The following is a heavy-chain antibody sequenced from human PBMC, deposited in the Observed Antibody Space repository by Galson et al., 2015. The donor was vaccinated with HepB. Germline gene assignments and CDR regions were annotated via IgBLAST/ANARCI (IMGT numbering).Heavy chain of an antibody. CDR2: INPNSGGT. Sequence: SVKVSCKASGYTFTGYHMHWVRQAPGQGLEWMGWINPNSGGTNYAQKFQGWVTMTRDTSISTAYMELSRLRSDDTAVYYCARDRMDSSYSPLWYFDLWGRGTLVTVSS. D-gene: IGHD6-6*01. CDR3: ARDRMDSSYSPLWYFDL. CDR1: GYTFTGYH. J-gene: IGHJ2*01. V-gene: IGHV1-2*04.